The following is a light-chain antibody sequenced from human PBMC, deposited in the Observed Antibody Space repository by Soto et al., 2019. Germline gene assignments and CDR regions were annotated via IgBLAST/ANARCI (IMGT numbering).Light chain of an antibody. CDR1: QSLLHSNGYNY. CDR2: LGS. V-gene: IGKV2-28*01. Sequence: DIVMTQSPLSLPVTPGEPASISCRSSQSLLHSNGYNYLDWYLQKPGQSPQLLIYLGSNRASGVPDRFSGSGSGTDFTLKISRVEAEDVGAYYCMQALQTPLTFGPGTKVDIK. CDR3: MQALQTPLT. J-gene: IGKJ3*01.